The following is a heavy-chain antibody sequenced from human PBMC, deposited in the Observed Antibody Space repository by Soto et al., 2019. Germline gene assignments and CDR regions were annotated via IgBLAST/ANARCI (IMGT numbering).Heavy chain of an antibody. J-gene: IGHJ5*02. Sequence: PSETLSLTCAVSGGSISSSGWWSWVRQPPGKGLEWIGEIYHSGRTNYNPSLKSRVTISVDTSKNQFSLKLSSVMDSDTAVYDCARSVDPWGQGPLVTVTS. CDR1: GGSISSSGW. CDR2: IYHSGRT. CDR3: ARSVDP. V-gene: IGHV4-4*02.